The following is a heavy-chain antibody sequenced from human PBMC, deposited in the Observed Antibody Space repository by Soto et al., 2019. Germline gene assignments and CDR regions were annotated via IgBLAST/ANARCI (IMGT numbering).Heavy chain of an antibody. V-gene: IGHV3-53*01. CDR2: IYSGGST. CDR1: GFTVSSNY. J-gene: IGHJ6*02. CDR3: ARGYNWNHVSYYYGMDV. D-gene: IGHD1-20*01. Sequence: GGSLRLSCAASGFTVSSNYMSWVRQAPGKGLEWVSVIYSGGSTYYADSVKGRFTISRDNSKNTLYLQMNSLRAEDTAVYYCARGYNWNHVSYYYGMDVWGQGTTVTVSS.